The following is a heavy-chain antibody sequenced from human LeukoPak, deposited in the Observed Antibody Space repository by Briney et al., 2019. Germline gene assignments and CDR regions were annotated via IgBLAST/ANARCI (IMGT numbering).Heavy chain of an antibody. V-gene: IGHV3-21*01. CDR1: GFTFSSYS. J-gene: IGHJ4*02. Sequence: PGGSLRLSCAASGFTFSSYSMNWVRQAPGKGLEWVASINHSSSYKHYADSVKGRFTISRDNAKNSLYLQMNSLRAEDTAVYYCARGTLNIPGECGAFDYWGQGTLVTVSS. CDR3: ARGTLNIPGECGAFDY. D-gene: IGHD2-2*02. CDR2: INHSSSYK.